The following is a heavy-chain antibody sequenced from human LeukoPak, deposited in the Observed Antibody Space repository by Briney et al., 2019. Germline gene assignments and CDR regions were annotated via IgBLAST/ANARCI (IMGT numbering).Heavy chain of an antibody. J-gene: IGHJ4*02. CDR1: GFTFSSYA. CDR3: AKSLANYYDSSGYFY. CDR2: ISGSGGST. Sequence: PGGSLRLSCAASGFTFSSYAMSWVRQAPGKGLEWVSAISGSGGSTYYADSVKGRFTISRDNSKNTLYLQMNSLRAEDTAVYYCAKSLANYYDSSGYFYWGQGTLVTVSS. V-gene: IGHV3-23*01. D-gene: IGHD3-22*01.